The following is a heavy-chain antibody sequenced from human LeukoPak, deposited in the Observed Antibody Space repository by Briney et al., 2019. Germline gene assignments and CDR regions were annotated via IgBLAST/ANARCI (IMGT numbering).Heavy chain of an antibody. CDR2: ISYDGSNK. Sequence: GGSLRLSCAASGFTFSSYAMHWVRQAPGKGLEWVAVISYDGSNKYYADSVKGRFTISRDNSKNTLYLQMNSLRDEDTAVYYCASGDYLDYWGQGTLVTVSS. CDR1: GFTFSSYA. V-gene: IGHV3-30-3*01. D-gene: IGHD4-17*01. CDR3: ASGDYLDY. J-gene: IGHJ4*02.